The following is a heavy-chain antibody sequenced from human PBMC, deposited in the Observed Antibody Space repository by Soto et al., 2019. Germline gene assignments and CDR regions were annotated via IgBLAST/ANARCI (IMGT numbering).Heavy chain of an antibody. Sequence: HEHLVQSGAEVKRPGASLKVSCKASGYSFTGYYIHWVRQAPGQGLEWMGWINPDSGATNYAKNFQGRVTLTSDTSISTASMDLTSLTSDDTAVYYCARGDYGTGGYPFPYFDYWGQGTLVLVSS. CDR2: INPDSGAT. CDR1: GYSFTGYY. J-gene: IGHJ4*02. CDR3: ARGDYGTGGYPFPYFDY. V-gene: IGHV1-2*02. D-gene: IGHD2-8*02.